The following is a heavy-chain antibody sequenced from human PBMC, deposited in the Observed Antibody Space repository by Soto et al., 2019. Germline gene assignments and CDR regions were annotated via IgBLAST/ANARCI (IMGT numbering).Heavy chain of an antibody. CDR1: GGSISTVDYW. Sequence: QVQLQESGPGLVMPSQTLSLTCTVSGGSISTVDYWWSWIRQSPDMGLEWIGHIYDGGRTYNNPSLESRVTMSVDTSKSQLSLTLSSVSAVDTAVYYCARGPSGDKVDSWGQGTLVTVSS. CDR2: IYDGGRT. CDR3: ARGPSGDKVDS. D-gene: IGHD7-27*01. J-gene: IGHJ4*02. V-gene: IGHV4-30-4*01.